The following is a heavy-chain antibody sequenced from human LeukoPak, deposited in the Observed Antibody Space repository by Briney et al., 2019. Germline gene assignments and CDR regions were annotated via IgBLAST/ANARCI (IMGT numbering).Heavy chain of an antibody. CDR2: ISSNGGST. D-gene: IGHD3-3*01. Sequence: GGSLRLSCAASGFTVSSNYMSWVRQAPGKGLEYVSAISSNGGSTYYANSVKGRFTISRDNSKNTLYLQMGSLRAEDMAVYYCARAYYDFWSGYSDYWGQGTLVTVSS. J-gene: IGHJ4*02. CDR1: GFTVSSNY. V-gene: IGHV3-64*01. CDR3: ARAYYDFWSGYSDY.